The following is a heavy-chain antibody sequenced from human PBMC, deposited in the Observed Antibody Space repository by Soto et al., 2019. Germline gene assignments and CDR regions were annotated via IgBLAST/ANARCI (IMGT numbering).Heavy chain of an antibody. Sequence: PGESLKISCKGSGYSFTSYWIGWVRQMPGKGLEWMGIIYPGDSDTRYSPSFQGQVTISADKSISTAYLQWSSLKASDTAMYYCARHKYYDILTGYYNSYYMDFWGKGTTVTVSS. CDR2: IYPGDSDT. CDR1: GYSFTSYW. V-gene: IGHV5-51*01. J-gene: IGHJ6*03. CDR3: ARHKYYDILTGYYNSYYMDF. D-gene: IGHD3-9*01.